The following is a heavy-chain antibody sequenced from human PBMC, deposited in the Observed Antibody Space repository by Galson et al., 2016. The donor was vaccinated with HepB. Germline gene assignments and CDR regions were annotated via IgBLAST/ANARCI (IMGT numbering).Heavy chain of an antibody. V-gene: IGHV4-31*03. CDR1: GGSISSGYYY. CDR2: ISYSGST. CDR3: ARDHCTGGVCYSSPWYYGMDV. D-gene: IGHD2-8*02. J-gene: IGHJ6*02. Sequence: TLSLTCTVSGGSISSGYYYWSWIRQLPGKGLEWIGYISYSGSTDYNPSLRSRVTISADTSKNQFSLKLTSVTAADTAVYYCARDHCTGGVCYSSPWYYGMDVWGQGTTVTVSS.